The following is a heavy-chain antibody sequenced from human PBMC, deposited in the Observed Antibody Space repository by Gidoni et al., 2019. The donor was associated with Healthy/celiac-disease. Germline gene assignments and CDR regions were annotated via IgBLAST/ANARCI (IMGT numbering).Heavy chain of an antibody. J-gene: IGHJ4*02. Sequence: QLQLQESGPGLVKPSETLSLTCTVSGGSISSSSYYWGWIRQPPGKGLAWIGSIYYSGSTSYNPSLKSRVTISVDTSKNQFSLKLSSVTAADTAVYYCARAALEYSSSPLDYWGQGTLVTVSS. CDR2: IYYSGST. CDR3: ARAALEYSSSPLDY. CDR1: GGSISSSSYY. V-gene: IGHV4-39*01. D-gene: IGHD6-6*01.